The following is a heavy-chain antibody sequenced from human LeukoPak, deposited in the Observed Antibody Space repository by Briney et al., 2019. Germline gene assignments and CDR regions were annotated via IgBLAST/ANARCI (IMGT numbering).Heavy chain of an antibody. CDR1: GGSMNTYY. CDR3: GRGAAVGDP. D-gene: IGHD6-13*01. V-gene: IGHV4-59*01. J-gene: IGHJ5*02. CDR2: IYYSGTT. Sequence: SETLSLTCTVSGGSMNTYYWSWIRQPPGKGLGWIGYIYYSGTTNYNPSLKSRVTISVDTSKNQFSLKLTSVTAADTAIYYCGRGAAVGDPWGRGTLVTVSS.